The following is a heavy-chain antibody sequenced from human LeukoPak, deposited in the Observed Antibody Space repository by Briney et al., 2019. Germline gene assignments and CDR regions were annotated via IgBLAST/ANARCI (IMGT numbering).Heavy chain of an antibody. J-gene: IGHJ6*02. Sequence: SETRSLTCTVSGGSINRYYWNWLRQPPGKPLGWIGHIYYSGNTKYNPSLNSRVTISIDTSQNQFSLKLSSVTAADTAVYYCAVSNYYGSGSYYGLYYYYGMDVWGQGTTVTVSS. CDR2: IYYSGNT. CDR3: AVSNYYGSGSYYGLYYYYGMDV. V-gene: IGHV4-59*12. CDR1: GGSINRYY. D-gene: IGHD3-10*01.